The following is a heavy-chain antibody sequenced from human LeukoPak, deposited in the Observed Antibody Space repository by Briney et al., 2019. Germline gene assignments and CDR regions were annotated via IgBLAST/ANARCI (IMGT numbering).Heavy chain of an antibody. Sequence: ASVKVSCKASGYSFTNYGVNWVRQAPGQGLEWLGWISGYTGNTDYVQKFQGRVTMTTDTSTTTAYTELRSLRSDDTAVYYCARAPRVASTGRFDYWGQGTLVTVSS. CDR1: GYSFTNYG. CDR2: ISGYTGNT. CDR3: ARAPRVASTGRFDY. J-gene: IGHJ4*02. V-gene: IGHV1-18*01. D-gene: IGHD6-13*01.